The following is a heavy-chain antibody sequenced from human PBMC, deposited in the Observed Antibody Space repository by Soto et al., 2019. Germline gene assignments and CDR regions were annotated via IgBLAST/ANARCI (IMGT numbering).Heavy chain of an antibody. Sequence: EVQLVESGGGLVQPGRSLRLSCAASGFTFDDYAMHWVRQAPGKGLEWVSGISWNSGSIGYADSVKGRFTISRDNAKNSLYLQMNSLRAEDTALYYCVKDISIADDAFDIWGQGTMVTVSS. D-gene: IGHD6-6*01. CDR3: VKDISIADDAFDI. V-gene: IGHV3-9*01. CDR2: ISWNSGSI. CDR1: GFTFDDYA. J-gene: IGHJ3*02.